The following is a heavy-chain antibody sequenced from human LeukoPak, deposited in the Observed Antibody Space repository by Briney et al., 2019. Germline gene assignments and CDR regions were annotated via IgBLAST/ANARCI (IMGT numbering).Heavy chain of an antibody. D-gene: IGHD3-9*01. V-gene: IGHV3-48*01. CDR1: GFTFSSYS. J-gene: IGHJ4*02. CDR3: ASGREYYDILTGYFDY. CDR2: ISSSSSTI. Sequence: GGSLRLSCAASGFTFSSYSMNWVRQAPGKGLEGVSYISSSSSTIYYADSVKGRFTISRDNAKNSLYLQMNSLRAEDTAVYYCASGREYYDILTGYFDYWGQGTQVTVSS.